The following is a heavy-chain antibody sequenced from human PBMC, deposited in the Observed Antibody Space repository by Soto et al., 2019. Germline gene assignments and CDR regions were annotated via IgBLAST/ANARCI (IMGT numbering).Heavy chain of an antibody. CDR3: AGDPSLYAARSPSLFDY. V-gene: IGHV4-38-2*01. CDR2: IDHSGRT. J-gene: IGHJ4*02. CDR1: GYSISSGYY. Sequence: SETLSLTCAVSGYSISSGYYWGWIRQPPGKGLEWIGSIDHSGRTYYNPSHKTRVTISVDPSNNQFSLKLIPVTAADTAVYYCAGDPSLYAARSPSLFDYWGQGTLVTVSS. D-gene: IGHD6-6*01.